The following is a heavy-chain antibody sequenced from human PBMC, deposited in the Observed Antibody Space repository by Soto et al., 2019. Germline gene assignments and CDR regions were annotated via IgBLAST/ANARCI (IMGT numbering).Heavy chain of an antibody. D-gene: IGHD2-8*01. CDR1: GDSVSGFY. CDR3: ARQEVPQWFTKGYYGMDV. J-gene: IGHJ6*02. CDR2: TYYTGST. V-gene: IGHV4-59*08. Sequence: NPSESLSLTCTVSGDSVSGFYWSWIRQPPGKGLEWIGYTYYTGSTNYNPSLKSRVTISVDTSKNQFSLKLTSVTAADTAVYYCARQEVPQWFTKGYYGMDVWDQGTTVTVSS.